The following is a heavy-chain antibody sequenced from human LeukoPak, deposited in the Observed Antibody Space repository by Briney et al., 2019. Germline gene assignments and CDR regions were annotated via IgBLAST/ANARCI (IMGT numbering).Heavy chain of an antibody. CDR2: ISYDGSNK. CDR1: GFTFSSYG. V-gene: IGHV3-30*03. Sequence: GGSLRLSCAVSGFTFSSYGMHWVRQAPGKGLEWVAVISYDGSNKYYADSVKGRFTISRDNSKNTLYLQMNSLRAEDTAVYYCARDNPVATADGSGSYYIPTLDYWGQGTLVTVSS. CDR3: ARDNPVATADGSGSYYIPTLDY. J-gene: IGHJ4*02. D-gene: IGHD3-10*01.